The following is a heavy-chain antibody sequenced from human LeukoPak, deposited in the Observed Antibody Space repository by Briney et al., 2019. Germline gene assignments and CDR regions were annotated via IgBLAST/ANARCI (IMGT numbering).Heavy chain of an antibody. D-gene: IGHD1-26*01. CDR1: GFTFGIYG. CDR2: ISAYNGHT. V-gene: IGHV1-18*01. CDR3: ARDGAYSGSQTDY. J-gene: IGHJ4*02. Sequence: GASVKVSCRASGFTFGIYGFSWVRQAPGQGLEWVGWISAYNGHTNYSQKLQGRVTMTTDTSTSSVYMELRSLRSDDTAVYYCARDGAYSGSQTDYWGQGTLVTVSS.